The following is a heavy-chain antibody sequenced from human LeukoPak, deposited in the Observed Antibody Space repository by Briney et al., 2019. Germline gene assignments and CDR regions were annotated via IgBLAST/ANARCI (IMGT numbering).Heavy chain of an antibody. V-gene: IGHV3-48*01. J-gene: IGHJ4*02. CDR2: ISSSSSTI. CDR3: ARDIPNSYGYNAAEGFDY. D-gene: IGHD5-18*01. CDR1: GFTVSSNY. Sequence: PGGSLRLSCAAPGFTVSSNYMTWVRQAPGKGLEWVSYISSSSSTIYYADSVKGRFTISRDNAKNSLYLQMNSLRAEDTAVYYCARDIPNSYGYNAAEGFDYWGQGTLVTVSS.